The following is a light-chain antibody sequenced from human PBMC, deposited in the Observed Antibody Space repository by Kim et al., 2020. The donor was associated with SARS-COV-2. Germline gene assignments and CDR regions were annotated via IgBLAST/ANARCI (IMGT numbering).Light chain of an antibody. J-gene: IGLJ2*01. Sequence: QSITISCTGTGSDVGGYNFVSCDHHRPGKAPKRVLYVVSKRPTGVSNRVSGSKSGNTASLTISGLRAENKADYYCSSYTSSSTLVFGGGTRLTVL. V-gene: IGLV2-14*03. CDR2: VVS. CDR1: GSDVGGYNF. CDR3: SSYTSSSTLV.